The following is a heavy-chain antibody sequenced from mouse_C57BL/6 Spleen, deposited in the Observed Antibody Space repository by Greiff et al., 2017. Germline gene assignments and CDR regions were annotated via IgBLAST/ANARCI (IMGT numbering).Heavy chain of an antibody. J-gene: IGHJ3*01. V-gene: IGHV3-6*01. Sequence: ESGPGLVKPSQSLSLTCSVTGYSITSGYYWNWIRQFPGNKLEWMGYISYDGSNNYNPSLKNRISITRDTSKNQFFLKLNSVTTEDTATYYCARDRWWFAYWGQGTLVTVSA. CDR3: ARDRWWFAY. D-gene: IGHD1-1*02. CDR1: GYSITSGYY. CDR2: ISYDGSN.